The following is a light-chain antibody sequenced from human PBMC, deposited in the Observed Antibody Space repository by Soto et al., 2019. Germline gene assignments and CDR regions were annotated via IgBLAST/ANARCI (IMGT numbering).Light chain of an antibody. CDR2: GAS. J-gene: IGKJ2*01. V-gene: IGKV3-15*01. Sequence: EIVMTQSPATLSVSPGERATLSCRASQSVSSNLAWYQQKPGQAPRLLIYGASTRATGIPARFSGSGSGTEFTLTISSQQSEDFAGYYCQQYNNWPPYTFGQGTKLQIK. CDR1: QSVSSN. CDR3: QQYNNWPPYT.